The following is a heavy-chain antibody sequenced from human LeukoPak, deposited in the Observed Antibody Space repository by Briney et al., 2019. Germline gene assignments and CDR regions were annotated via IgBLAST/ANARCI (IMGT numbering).Heavy chain of an antibody. V-gene: IGHV4-34*01. D-gene: IGHD5-18*01. Sequence: SETLSLTCALYGGFFSGYYWSWVRHPPGEGREWIGEINHSGSTNYNPSLKGRVTISVDTTKNHFSLKLSSVTAADTAVYYCAREGYSYGYFDYWGQGTLVTVSS. CDR3: AREGYSYGYFDY. J-gene: IGHJ4*02. CDR2: INHSGST. CDR1: GGFFSGYY.